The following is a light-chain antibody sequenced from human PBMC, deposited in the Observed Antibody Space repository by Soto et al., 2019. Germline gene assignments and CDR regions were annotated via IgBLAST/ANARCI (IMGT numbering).Light chain of an antibody. J-gene: IGKJ1*01. CDR3: QQYNNWPRT. CDR1: QSISTF. V-gene: IGKV3-15*01. CDR2: GAS. Sequence: ELVTTQSPATLSVAPGERATLSCRSSQSISTFLAWYQQKPGQAPRLLIYGASTRATGIPARFSGSGSGTEFTLTISSLQSEDFAVYYCQQYNNWPRTFGQGTKVDI.